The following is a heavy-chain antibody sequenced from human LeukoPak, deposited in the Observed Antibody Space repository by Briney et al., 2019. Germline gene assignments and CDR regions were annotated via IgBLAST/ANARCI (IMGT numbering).Heavy chain of an antibody. CDR1: GYTFTSYG. V-gene: IGHV1-18*01. CDR2: INSWYGNT. Sequence: GSVKVSCKASGYTFTSYGISWVRQAPGQGLEWMGWINSWYGNTNYAQKLQGRVTMTTDTSTSTAYMELRSLRSDDTAVYYCARREYYYDSSGYPLYDAFDIWGQGTMVT. CDR3: ARREYYYDSSGYPLYDAFDI. J-gene: IGHJ3*02. D-gene: IGHD3-22*01.